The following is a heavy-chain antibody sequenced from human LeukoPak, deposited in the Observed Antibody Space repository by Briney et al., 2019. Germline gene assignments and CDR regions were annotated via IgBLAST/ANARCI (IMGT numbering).Heavy chain of an antibody. D-gene: IGHD3-22*01. CDR2: IYPGDSDT. CDR3: ARRLMYYYDTSGYDVAFDL. V-gene: IGHV5-51*01. Sequence: GESLKISCKGSGYTFTNYWIGWVRQMPGKGLEWMGIIYPGDSDTTYSPSFQGQVTISADKSISAASLQWSSLKASDTAMYYCARRLMYYYDTSGYDVAFDLWGQGTMVTVSS. CDR1: GYTFTNYW. J-gene: IGHJ3*01.